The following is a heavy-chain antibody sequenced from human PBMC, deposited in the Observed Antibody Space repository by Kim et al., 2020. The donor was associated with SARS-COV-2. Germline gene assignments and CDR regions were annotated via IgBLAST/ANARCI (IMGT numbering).Heavy chain of an antibody. J-gene: IGHJ2*01. CDR1: GGSISSYY. V-gene: IGHV4-59*01. Sequence: SETLSLTCTVSGGSISSYYWSWIRQPPGKGLEWIGYIYYSGSTNYNPSLKSRVTISVDTSKNQFSLKLSSVTAADTAVYYCARVPRDYGDDDGRVMWFFDLWGRGTLVTVSS. CDR3: ARVPRDYGDDDGRVMWFFDL. CDR2: IYYSGST. D-gene: IGHD4-17*01.